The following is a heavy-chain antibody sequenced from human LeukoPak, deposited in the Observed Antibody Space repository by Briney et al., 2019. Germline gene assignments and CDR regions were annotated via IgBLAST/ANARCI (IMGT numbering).Heavy chain of an antibody. CDR2: INPNSGDT. CDR1: GYTFTVYY. Sequence: APVKVSCKASGYTFTVYYMYWVGQAPGQGLEWMGRINPNSGDTDYAQNFQGRVTMTRDTSISTAYMELTNLRSDDTAVYYCARGYCSGGTCYLVENWFDPWGQGTLVTVSS. V-gene: IGHV1-2*06. J-gene: IGHJ5*02. CDR3: ARGYCSGGTCYLVENWFDP. D-gene: IGHD2-15*01.